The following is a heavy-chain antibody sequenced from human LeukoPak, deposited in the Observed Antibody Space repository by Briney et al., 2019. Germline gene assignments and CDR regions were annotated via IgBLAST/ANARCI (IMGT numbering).Heavy chain of an antibody. J-gene: IGHJ3*02. D-gene: IGHD3-22*01. CDR3: ARAQDYYDSSVRHAFDI. Sequence: ASVKVSCKASGYTFTGYYMHWVRQAPGQGREWMGRINHNSGGTNYAQKFQGRVTMTRDTSISTAYMELSRLRSDDTAVYYCARAQDYYDSSVRHAFDIWGQGTMVTVSS. V-gene: IGHV1-2*06. CDR2: INHNSGGT. CDR1: GYTFTGYY.